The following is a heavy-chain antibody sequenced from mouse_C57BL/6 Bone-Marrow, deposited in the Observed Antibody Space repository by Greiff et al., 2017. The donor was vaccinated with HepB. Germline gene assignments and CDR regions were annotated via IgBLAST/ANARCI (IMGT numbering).Heavy chain of an antibody. J-gene: IGHJ4*01. CDR2: ISNLAYSI. CDR1: GFTFSDYG. CDR3: ARGTTAAAMDY. V-gene: IGHV5-15*01. Sequence: EVKLMESGGGLVQPGGSLKLSCAASGFTFSDYGMAWVRQAPRKGPEWVAFISNLAYSIYYADTVTGRFTISRENAKNTLYLEMSSLRSEETAMYYCARGTTAAAMDYWGQGTSVTVSS. D-gene: IGHD1-2*01.